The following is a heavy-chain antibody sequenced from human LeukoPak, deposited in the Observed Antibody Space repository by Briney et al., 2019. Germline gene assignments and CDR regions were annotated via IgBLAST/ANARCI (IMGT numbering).Heavy chain of an antibody. J-gene: IGHJ6*02. CDR3: AGARITDYYYYGMDV. D-gene: IGHD3-10*01. CDR1: GFTFSSYA. V-gene: IGHV3-23*01. CDR2: ISASGDST. Sequence: GGSLRLSCVASGFTFSSYAMSWVRQAPGKGLEWVSAISASGDSTYYADSVKGRFTISRDNSKNTLHLQMNSLRDGDTAVYYCAGARITDYYYYGMDVWGQGTTVTVSS.